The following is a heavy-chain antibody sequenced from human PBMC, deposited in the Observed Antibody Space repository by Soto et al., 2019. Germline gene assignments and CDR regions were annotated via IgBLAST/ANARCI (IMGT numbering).Heavy chain of an antibody. V-gene: IGHV3-72*01. CDR1: GFTLSDNY. J-gene: IGHJ4*02. Sequence: EVQLVESGGGLVQPGGSLRLSCAGSGFTLSDNYIDWVRQAPGKGLEWVGRSRDKPQGYSTAYAASVKGRFTTSKDESKNSAYLQMNSLKTEDTAVYYCVRATYFSDSSGYTRCLDYWGQGALGTV. D-gene: IGHD3-22*01. CDR2: SRDKPQGYST. CDR3: VRATYFSDSSGYTRCLDY.